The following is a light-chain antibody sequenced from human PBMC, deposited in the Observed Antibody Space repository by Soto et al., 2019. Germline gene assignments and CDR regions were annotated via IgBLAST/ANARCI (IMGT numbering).Light chain of an antibody. CDR3: QQYKNWPPLT. V-gene: IGKV3D-15*01. CDR2: GAS. CDR1: QSVSSK. Sequence: EIVMTQSPATLSVSPGERATLCFRASQSVSSKLAWFQQKPGQAPSLLIYGASTRATGIPARFSGSGSGTEFTLTISSLQSEDLAVYYCQQYKNWPPLTFGQGTRLEIK. J-gene: IGKJ5*01.